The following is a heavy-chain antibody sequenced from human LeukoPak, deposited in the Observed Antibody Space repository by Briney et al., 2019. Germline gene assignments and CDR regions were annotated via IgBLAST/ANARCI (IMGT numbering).Heavy chain of an antibody. D-gene: IGHD1-1*01. CDR3: AKQTRPQLERRLGFDY. Sequence: GGSLRLSCAASGFTFNNYWMHWVRQAPGKGLVWVARTNTHGTSANYADSVKGRFIISRDNANNTLYLQMNSLRAEDTAVYYCAKQTRPQLERRLGFDYWGQGTLVTVSS. J-gene: IGHJ4*02. CDR2: TNTHGTSA. V-gene: IGHV3-74*01. CDR1: GFTFNNYW.